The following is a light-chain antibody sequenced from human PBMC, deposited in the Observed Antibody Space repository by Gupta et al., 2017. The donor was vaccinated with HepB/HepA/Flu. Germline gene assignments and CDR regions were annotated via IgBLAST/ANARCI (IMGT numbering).Light chain of an antibody. Sequence: QPVLTQPPSVAAAPGQRLTITCTGSCSNIGTGYDVHWYQQLPGTAPKLLIYGNSNRPSGVPDRFSGSKSGTSASLAITGLQADDEANYYCQSYDSSLSGYVVFGGGTKLTVL. CDR1: CSNIGTGYD. CDR2: GNS. CDR3: QSYDSSLSGYVV. J-gene: IGLJ2*01. V-gene: IGLV1-40*01.